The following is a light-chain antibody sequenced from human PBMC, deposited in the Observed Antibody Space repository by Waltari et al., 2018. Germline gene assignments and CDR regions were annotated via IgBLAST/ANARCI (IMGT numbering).Light chain of an antibody. CDR2: AAS. CDR3: QQYNNWPLT. CDR1: QGVRSN. J-gene: IGKJ4*01. V-gene: IGKV3-15*01. Sequence: EIVMTQFPATLSVSPGERATLSCRASQGVRSNLAWYQQKPGQAPRPLIYAASPRAPGIPASFSGSGAGTEFTLTISSLQSEDFAVYYCQQYNNWPLTFGGGTKVEIK.